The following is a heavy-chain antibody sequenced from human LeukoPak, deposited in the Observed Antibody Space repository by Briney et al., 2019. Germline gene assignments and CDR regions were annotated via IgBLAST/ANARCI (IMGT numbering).Heavy chain of an antibody. J-gene: IGHJ4*02. V-gene: IGHV3-33*01. Sequence: GRSLRLSCAASGFTFSSYGMHWVRQAPGKGLEWVAVIWYDGSNKYYADSVKGRFTISRDNSKNTLYLQMNSLRAEDTAVYYCAREPTRYGSGSYYTDYWGQGTLVTVSS. CDR1: GFTFSSYG. CDR2: IWYDGSNK. CDR3: AREPTRYGSGSYYTDY. D-gene: IGHD3-10*01.